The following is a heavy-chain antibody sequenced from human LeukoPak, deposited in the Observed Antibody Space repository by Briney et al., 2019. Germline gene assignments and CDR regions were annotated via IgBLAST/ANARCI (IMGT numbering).Heavy chain of an antibody. Sequence: GGSLRLSCVASGFTFSSYSMNWVRQAPGKGLEWVSSISSSSSAIYYAHSVRGRFTISRDNAKNSLYLQMNSLTAEDTAVYYCARVSGVGATTTYYASWGQGTLVTVSS. D-gene: IGHD1-26*01. CDR2: ISSSSSAI. CDR1: GFTFSSYS. V-gene: IGHV3-21*01. J-gene: IGHJ4*02. CDR3: ARVSGVGATTTYYAS.